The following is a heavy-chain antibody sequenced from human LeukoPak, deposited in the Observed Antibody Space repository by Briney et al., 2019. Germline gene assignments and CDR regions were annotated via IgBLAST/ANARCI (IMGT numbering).Heavy chain of an antibody. CDR3: ARDIQGYHSGVFDY. J-gene: IGHJ4*02. D-gene: IGHD1-1*01. CDR1: GFTFSSYG. V-gene: IGHV3-30*03. Sequence: GGSLRLSCAASGFTFSSYGMHWVRQAPGKGLEWVAVISYDGSNKYYADSVKGRFTISRDNSKNTLYLQMNSLRAEDTAVYYCARDIQGYHSGVFDYWGQGTLVTVSS. CDR2: ISYDGSNK.